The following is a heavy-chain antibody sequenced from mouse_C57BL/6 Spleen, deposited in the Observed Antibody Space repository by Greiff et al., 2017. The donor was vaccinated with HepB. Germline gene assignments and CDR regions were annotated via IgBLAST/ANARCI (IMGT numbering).Heavy chain of an antibody. CDR1: GFTFSSYA. CDR3: ARDRGTTVVGYYFDY. CDR2: ISDGGSYT. V-gene: IGHV5-4*01. Sequence: DVKLVESGGGLVKPGGSLKLSCAASGFTFSSYAMSWVRQTPEKRLEWVATISDGGSYTYYPDNVKGRFTISRDNAKNNLYLQMSHLKSEDTAMYYCARDRGTTVVGYYFDYWGQGTTLTVSS. D-gene: IGHD1-1*01. J-gene: IGHJ2*01.